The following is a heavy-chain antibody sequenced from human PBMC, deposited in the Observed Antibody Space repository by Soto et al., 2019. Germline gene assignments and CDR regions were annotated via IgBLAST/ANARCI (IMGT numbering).Heavy chain of an antibody. Sequence: GGSLRLSCAASGFTFSSYDMHWVRQATGKGLEWVSAIGTAGDTYYPGSVKGRFTISRENAKNSLYLQMNSLRAEDTAVYYCARSGQNYYGSSGNADDAFDIWGQGTMVTVSS. CDR2: IGTAGDT. CDR3: ARSGQNYYGSSGNADDAFDI. D-gene: IGHD3-22*01. CDR1: GFTFSSYD. J-gene: IGHJ3*02. V-gene: IGHV3-13*01.